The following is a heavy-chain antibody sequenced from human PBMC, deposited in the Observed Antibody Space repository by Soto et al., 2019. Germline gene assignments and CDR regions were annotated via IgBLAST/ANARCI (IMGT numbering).Heavy chain of an antibody. CDR1: GFSFPDYD. D-gene: IGHD3-10*01. V-gene: IGHV3-23*01. CDR3: AKEGRLRSPAGDYFDS. J-gene: IGHJ4*02. CDR2: VGRSGNT. Sequence: LRLSCEGSGFSFPDYDMNWVRQTPGKGLEWVAAVGRSGNTYYRDSVRGRFTISRDDSRNTVYLQMNRLRVEDTAVYFCAKEGRLRSPAGDYFDSWAQGSLVTGSS.